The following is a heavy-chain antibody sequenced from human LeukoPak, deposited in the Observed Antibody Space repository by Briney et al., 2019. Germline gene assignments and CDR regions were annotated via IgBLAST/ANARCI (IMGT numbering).Heavy chain of an antibody. V-gene: IGHV4-4*07. J-gene: IGHJ4*02. D-gene: IGHD5-18*01. CDR1: GGSISSYY. CDR2: IYTNGNT. Sequence: SETLSLTCTISGGSISSYYWTWIRQPAGKGLEWIGRIYTNGNTNYNPSLKSRVTMSVDTSKNHFSLELSSVTAADTAVYYCARSRGYSYGTTFLDHWGPGTLVTVSS. CDR3: ARSRGYSYGTTFLDH.